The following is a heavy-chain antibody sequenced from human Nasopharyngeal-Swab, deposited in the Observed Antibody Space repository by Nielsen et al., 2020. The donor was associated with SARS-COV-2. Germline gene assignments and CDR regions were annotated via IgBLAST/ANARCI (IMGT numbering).Heavy chain of an antibody. J-gene: IGHJ4*02. CDR1: GYTFNTYG. D-gene: IGHD6-19*01. CDR2: ISGYNGNT. Sequence: ASVKVSCKASGYTFNTYGITWVRQAPGQGLEWMEWISGYNGNTNYAQKFQGRVTLTTDTSTSTAYVELRSLRFDDTAVYYCARGVVAAYFDSWGQGSPVTVSS. V-gene: IGHV1-18*01. CDR3: ARGVVAAYFDS.